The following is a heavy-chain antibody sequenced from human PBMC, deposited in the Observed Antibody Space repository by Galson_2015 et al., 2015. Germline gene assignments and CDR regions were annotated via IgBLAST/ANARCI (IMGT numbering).Heavy chain of an antibody. D-gene: IGHD1-14*01. J-gene: IGHJ4*02. CDR1: GGTFKNYD. Sequence: SVKVSCKASGGTFKNYDISWVRQAPGQGLEWMGGIIPIFGTANYAQKFQGRVTITADESTSTAYMELRSLRCEDTAVYYCARAFSVEPNLHYFFYWGQGTLVTVSS. V-gene: IGHV1-69*13. CDR3: ARAFSVEPNLHYFFY. CDR2: IIPIFGTA.